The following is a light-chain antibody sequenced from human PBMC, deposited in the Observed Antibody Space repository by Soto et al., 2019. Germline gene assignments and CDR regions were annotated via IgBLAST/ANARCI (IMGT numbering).Light chain of an antibody. Sequence: DDQLTQSPSFLSASLGDRVTITCRASQGIGSYLAWYQQKPGKAPRLLIYAASTLQSGVPSRFSGSGSDTEFTLTISSLQPEDFATYYCQQLNNYPLTFGGGTKVDIK. CDR2: AAS. CDR3: QQLNNYPLT. CDR1: QGIGSY. V-gene: IGKV1-9*01. J-gene: IGKJ4*01.